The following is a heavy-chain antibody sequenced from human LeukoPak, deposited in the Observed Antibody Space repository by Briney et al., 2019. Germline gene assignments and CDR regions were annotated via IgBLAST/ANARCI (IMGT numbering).Heavy chain of an antibody. D-gene: IGHD3-9*01. V-gene: IGHV4-4*07. CDR3: ARDDFEYSVHYDMDV. CDR1: GGSISTYY. CDR2: VYRSGNT. J-gene: IGHJ6*02. Sequence: SETLSLTCSVSGGSISTYYWSWIRQPAGKGLEWIGRVYRSGNTNYNPSLKSRVTMSVDTSKNQISLRLRSVTAADTAVYYCARDDFEYSVHYDMDVWGQGTAVTVSS.